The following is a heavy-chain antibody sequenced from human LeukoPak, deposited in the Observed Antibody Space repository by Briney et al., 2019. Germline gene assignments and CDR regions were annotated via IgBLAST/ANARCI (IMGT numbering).Heavy chain of an antibody. CDR3: ARQGRYYDSGGYPDY. CDR2: IYYSGST. V-gene: IGHV4-39*01. Sequence: SETLSLTCTVSGGSISSSSYYWGWLRPPPGKGLEWIGSIYYSGSTYYNPSLKSRVTISVDTSKNQFSLKLSSVTAADTAVYYCARQGRYYDSGGYPDYWGQGTLVTVSS. J-gene: IGHJ4*02. D-gene: IGHD3-22*01. CDR1: GGSISSSSYY.